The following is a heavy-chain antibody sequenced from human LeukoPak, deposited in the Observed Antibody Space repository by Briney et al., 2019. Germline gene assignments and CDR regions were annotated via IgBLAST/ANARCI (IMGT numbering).Heavy chain of an antibody. Sequence: SETLSLTCAVYGGSFSGYYWSWIRQPPGKGLEWIGEINHSGSTNYNPSLKSRVTISVDTSKNQFSLKLSFVTAADTAVYFCARGMSAAYDYNWFDPWGQGTLVTVSS. J-gene: IGHJ5*02. CDR3: ARGMSAAYDYNWFDP. CDR1: GGSFSGYY. V-gene: IGHV4-34*01. CDR2: INHSGST. D-gene: IGHD5-12*01.